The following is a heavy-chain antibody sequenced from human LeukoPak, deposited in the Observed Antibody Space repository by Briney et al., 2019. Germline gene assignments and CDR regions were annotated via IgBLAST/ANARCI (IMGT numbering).Heavy chain of an antibody. V-gene: IGHV4-59*01. CDR1: GGSISSYY. CDR3: AREGYVWGSYRYFDY. Sequence: SETLSLTCTVSGGSISSYYWSWIRQPPGKGLEWIGYIYYSGSTNYNPSLKSRVTISVDTSKNQFSLKVSSVTAADTAVYYCAREGYVWGSYRYFDYWGQGTLVTVSS. J-gene: IGHJ4*02. CDR2: IYYSGST. D-gene: IGHD3-16*02.